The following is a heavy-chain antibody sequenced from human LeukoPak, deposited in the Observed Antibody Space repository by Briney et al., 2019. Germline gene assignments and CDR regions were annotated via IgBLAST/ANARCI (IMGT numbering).Heavy chain of an antibody. CDR3: ARESAAVWFDP. Sequence: SETLSLTCNVSGGSISSYYWSWIRQPAGKGLEWIGRIYTSGSTNYNPSLKSRVTMSVDTSKNQSSLKLSSVTAADTAVYYCARESAAVWFDPWGQGTLVTVSS. D-gene: IGHD6-13*01. J-gene: IGHJ5*02. CDR1: GGSISSYY. CDR2: IYTSGST. V-gene: IGHV4-4*07.